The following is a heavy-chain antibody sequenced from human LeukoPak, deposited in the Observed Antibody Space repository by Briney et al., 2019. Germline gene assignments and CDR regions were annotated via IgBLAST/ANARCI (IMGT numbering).Heavy chain of an antibody. Sequence: GGSLRLSCAASGFTFSSYWTSWVRQAPGKGLEWVANIKQDGSEKYYVDSAKGRFTISRDNAKNSLYLQMNSLRAEDTAVYYCARVPYSSSWYLFYYYMDVWGKGTTVTISS. CDR1: GFTFSSYW. J-gene: IGHJ6*03. CDR3: ARVPYSSSWYLFYYYMDV. D-gene: IGHD6-13*01. V-gene: IGHV3-7*01. CDR2: IKQDGSEK.